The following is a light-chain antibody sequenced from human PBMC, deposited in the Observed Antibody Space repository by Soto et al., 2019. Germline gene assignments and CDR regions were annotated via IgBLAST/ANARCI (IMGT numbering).Light chain of an antibody. CDR3: SSYSSSYTLGV. V-gene: IGLV2-14*01. CDR1: SSDVGDYNY. CDR2: EVS. J-gene: IGLJ3*02. Sequence: QSALTQPASVSGSPGQAITISCTGTSSDVGDYNYVSWYQQHPGKAPKLLIYEVSNRPSGVSNRFSGSKSGNTASLTISGLQADDEADYYCSSYSSSYTLGVFGGGTQLTVL.